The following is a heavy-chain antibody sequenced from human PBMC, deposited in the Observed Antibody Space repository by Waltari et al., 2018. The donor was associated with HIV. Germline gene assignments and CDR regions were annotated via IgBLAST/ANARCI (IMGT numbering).Heavy chain of an antibody. Sequence: QVQLQQWGAGLWKPSETLSPTCAVYGGSFSGYYWSWIRQPPGKGLEWIGEINHSGRTNYNPSLESRVTISVDTSKNQFSLRLSSVTAADTAVYYCARIPDESGSYSNWGQGTLVTVSS. V-gene: IGHV4-34*01. CDR1: GGSFSGYY. CDR2: INHSGRT. J-gene: IGHJ4*02. D-gene: IGHD1-26*01. CDR3: ARIPDESGSYSN.